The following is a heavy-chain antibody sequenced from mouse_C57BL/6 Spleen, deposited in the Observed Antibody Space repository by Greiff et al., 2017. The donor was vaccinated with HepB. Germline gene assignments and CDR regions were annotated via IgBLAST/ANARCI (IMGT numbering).Heavy chain of an antibody. Sequence: EVKLMESGGDLVKPGGSLKLSCAASGFTFSSYGMSWVRQTPDKRLEWVATISSGGSYTYSPASVKGRFTISRDNAKTPVYLQMSRLKSEDKAMYYCAILYYYGSSSAWFAYWGQGTLVTVSA. J-gene: IGHJ3*01. CDR1: GFTFSSYG. D-gene: IGHD1-1*01. CDR3: AILYYYGSSSAWFAY. V-gene: IGHV5-6*01. CDR2: ISSGGSYT.